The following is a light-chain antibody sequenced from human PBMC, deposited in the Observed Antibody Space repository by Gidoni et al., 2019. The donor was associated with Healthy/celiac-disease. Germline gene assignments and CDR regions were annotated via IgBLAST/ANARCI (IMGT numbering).Light chain of an antibody. CDR3: QQSFSTPFT. V-gene: IGKV1-39*01. CDR2: AAS. Sequence: DIQMTQSPSSLSASVGDRLTITCRASQSVGIYLNWYQQQPGKAPKLLIYAASSVQRGVPSTFSGSGSETDFTLTITSLQPEDFATYYCQQSFSTPFTFGPGTIV. J-gene: IGKJ3*01. CDR1: QSVGIY.